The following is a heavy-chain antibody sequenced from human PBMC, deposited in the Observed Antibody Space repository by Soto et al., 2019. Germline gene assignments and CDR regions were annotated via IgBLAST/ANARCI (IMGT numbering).Heavy chain of an antibody. Sequence: GESLKISCKGSGYSFTSYWIGWVRQMPGKGLEWMGIIYPGDSDTRYSPSFQGQVTISADKSISTAYLQWSSLKASDTAMYYCARSGHYDSSGYYGAGYYYGMDVWGQGTTVTVSS. CDR1: GYSFTSYW. D-gene: IGHD3-22*01. V-gene: IGHV5-51*01. CDR2: IYPGDSDT. J-gene: IGHJ6*02. CDR3: ARSGHYDSSGYYGAGYYYGMDV.